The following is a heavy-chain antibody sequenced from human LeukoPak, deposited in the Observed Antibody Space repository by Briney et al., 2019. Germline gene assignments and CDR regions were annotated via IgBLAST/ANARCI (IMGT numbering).Heavy chain of an antibody. CDR1: GDSISSYY. V-gene: IGHV4-59*08. CDR3: ARHSSITGGRLSGYWLDP. Sequence: SETLSLTCTVSGDSISSYYWSWIRQPPGKGLEWIGYIYYSGGTDYNPSLKSRVTISMDTSKNQVSLKLSSVTAADTAVYYCARHSSITGGRLSGYWLDPWGQGTLVTVSS. D-gene: IGHD7-27*01. J-gene: IGHJ5*02. CDR2: IYYSGGT.